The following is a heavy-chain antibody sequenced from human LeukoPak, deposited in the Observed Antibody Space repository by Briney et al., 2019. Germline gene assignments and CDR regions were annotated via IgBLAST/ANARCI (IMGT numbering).Heavy chain of an antibody. V-gene: IGHV3-30-3*01. CDR2: ISYDSSNY. D-gene: IGHD4-23*01. Sequence: PGGSLRLSCAASGFTLNTFAMHWVRQAPGRGLEWVAVISYDSSNYYYADSVKGRFTISRDNSRNSLYLQMNSLRAEDTAVYYCAKDLDYGGNGDAFDIWGQGTMVTVSS. CDR3: AKDLDYGGNGDAFDI. J-gene: IGHJ3*02. CDR1: GFTLNTFA.